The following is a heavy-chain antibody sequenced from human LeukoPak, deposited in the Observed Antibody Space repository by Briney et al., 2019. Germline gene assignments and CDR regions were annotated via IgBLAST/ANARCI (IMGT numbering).Heavy chain of an antibody. V-gene: IGHV4-30-2*01. D-gene: IGHD2-8*01. Sequence: PSETLSLTCAVSGASISSGGSSWSWIRQPPGKGLEWVGYIYPSGNTYYNPSLKSRVTISLDKSKNQFSLNLTSVIAADTAVYYCARVRSSNGDSYYFDYWGQGALVTVSS. CDR3: ARVRSSNGDSYYFDY. J-gene: IGHJ4*02. CDR1: GASISSGGSS. CDR2: IYPSGNT.